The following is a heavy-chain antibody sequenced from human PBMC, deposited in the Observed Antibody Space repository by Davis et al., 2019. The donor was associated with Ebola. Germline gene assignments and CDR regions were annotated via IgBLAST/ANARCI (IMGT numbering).Heavy chain of an antibody. CDR1: GFTFSSYA. Sequence: GGSLRLSCAASGFTFSSYAMNWVRQAPGKGLEWVSVISGSGGSTYYADSVKGRFTISRDNSKNTLYLQMNSLRAEDTAVYYCAKDGLKKAYGSGSYIFDYWGQGTLVTVSS. J-gene: IGHJ4*02. CDR3: AKDGLKKAYGSGSYIFDY. V-gene: IGHV3-23*01. CDR2: ISGSGGST. D-gene: IGHD3-10*01.